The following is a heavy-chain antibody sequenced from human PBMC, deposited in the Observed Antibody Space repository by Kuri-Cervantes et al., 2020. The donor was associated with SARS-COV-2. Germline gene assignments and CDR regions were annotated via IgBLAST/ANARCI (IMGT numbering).Heavy chain of an antibody. CDR1: GYTFTGYY. J-gene: IGHJ3*02. V-gene: IGHV1-2*02. D-gene: IGHD6-13*01. Sequence: ASVKVSCKASGYTFTGYYMHWVRQAPGQGLEWMGWINPNSGGTNYAQKFQGRVTMTRDTSISTAYMELSRLRSDDTAVYYCARDEVGSSWYSGAFDIWGQGTMVTVSS. CDR3: ARDEVGSSWYSGAFDI. CDR2: INPNSGGT.